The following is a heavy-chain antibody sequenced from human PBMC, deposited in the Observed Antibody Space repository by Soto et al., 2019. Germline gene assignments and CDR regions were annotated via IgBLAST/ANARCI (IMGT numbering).Heavy chain of an antibody. D-gene: IGHD5-12*01. CDR2: IVPIFDTS. CDR1: GGTFSSYA. V-gene: IGHV1-69*12. J-gene: IGHJ4*02. CDR3: VRVVAIPGYPDN. Sequence: QVQLVQSGAEVRQPASSVKVSCKTSGGTFSSYAISWVRQAPGQGLEWMGGIVPIFDTSTNEQKFQGRVTSTADESTSTVYMELSSLRSDDTAVYYCVRVVAIPGYPDNWGQGTLVTVSS.